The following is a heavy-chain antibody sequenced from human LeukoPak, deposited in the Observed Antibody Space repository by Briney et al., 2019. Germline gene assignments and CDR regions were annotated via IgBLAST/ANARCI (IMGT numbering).Heavy chain of an antibody. D-gene: IGHD2-2*01. V-gene: IGHV1-2*02. CDR3: AAEGRDIVVVPAAM. Sequence: ASVKVSCKSSGYTFTGYYMHWVRQAPGQGLEWMGWINPNSGGTNYAQKFQGRVTMTRDTPISTAYMVLSRLRSDDTAVYYCAAEGRDIVVVPAAMWGQGTLVTVSS. J-gene: IGHJ4*02. CDR1: GYTFTGYY. CDR2: INPNSGGT.